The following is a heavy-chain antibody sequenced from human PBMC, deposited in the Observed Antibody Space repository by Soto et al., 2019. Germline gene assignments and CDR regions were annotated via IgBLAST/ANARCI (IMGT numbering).Heavy chain of an antibody. V-gene: IGHV1-18*04. Sequence: QVQLVQSGAEVKKPGASVKVSCKASGYTFTSDGVSWVRQAPGQGLEWMGWISGYNGNTNYAQRFRDRVTLTTDTSTSTAYMELRSLRADDSAVYYCARDAHCCGAPGCRAMDVWGQGTTITVSS. J-gene: IGHJ6*02. D-gene: IGHD2-21*01. CDR1: GYTFTSDG. CDR2: ISGYNGNT. CDR3: ARDAHCCGAPGCRAMDV.